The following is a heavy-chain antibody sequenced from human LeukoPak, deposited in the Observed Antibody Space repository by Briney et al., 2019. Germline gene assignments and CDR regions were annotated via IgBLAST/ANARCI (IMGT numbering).Heavy chain of an antibody. CDR1: GFTLSSYA. Sequence: AGGSLRLSCAASGFTLSSYAMSWVRQAPGKGLEWVSAISGSGGSTYYADSVKGRFTISRDNSKNTLYVQMNSLRAEDTAVYYCAKGNSGYDSPLCWGQGTLVTVSS. D-gene: IGHD5-12*01. J-gene: IGHJ4*02. CDR3: AKGNSGYDSPLC. CDR2: ISGSGGST. V-gene: IGHV3-23*01.